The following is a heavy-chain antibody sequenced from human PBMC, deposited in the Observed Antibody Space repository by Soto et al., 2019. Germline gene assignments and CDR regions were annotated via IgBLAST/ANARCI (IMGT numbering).Heavy chain of an antibody. CDR1: GFTFSSYW. J-gene: IGHJ4*02. CDR3: ARATGADKEDY. Sequence: EVQLVESGGGLVQPEGSLRLSCAASGFTFSSYWMSWVRQAPGKGLEWVANIKEDGSERYYVDSVKGRFTISRDNAKNSLYLQMNSLRAEDTAVYYCARATGADKEDYWGQGTLVTVSS. D-gene: IGHD3-10*01. CDR2: IKEDGSER. V-gene: IGHV3-7*04.